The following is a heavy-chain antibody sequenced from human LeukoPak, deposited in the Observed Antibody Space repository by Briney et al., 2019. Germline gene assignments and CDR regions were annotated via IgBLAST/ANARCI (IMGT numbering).Heavy chain of an antibody. V-gene: IGHV1-18*01. CDR2: ISAYNGNT. CDR1: GYTFTSYG. Sequence: GASVKVSCKASGYTFTSYGISWVRQAPGQGLEWMGWISAYNGNTNYAQKLQGGVTMTTDTSTSTAYMELRSLRSDDTAVYYCAVYAPGYCSGGSCYSVIDYFDYWGQGTLVTVSS. D-gene: IGHD2-15*01. J-gene: IGHJ4*02. CDR3: AVYAPGYCSGGSCYSVIDYFDY.